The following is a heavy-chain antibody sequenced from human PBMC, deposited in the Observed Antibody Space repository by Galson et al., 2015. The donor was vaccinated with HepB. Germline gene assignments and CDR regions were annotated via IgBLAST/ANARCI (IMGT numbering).Heavy chain of an antibody. Sequence: SVKVSCKASGGTFSSYAISWVRQAPGQGLEWMGGIIPIFGTANYAQKFQGRVTITADESTSTAYMELSSLRSEDTAVYYCARDPEGYCSSTSCSPFDYWGQGTLVTVSS. J-gene: IGHJ4*02. CDR2: IIPIFGTA. CDR1: GGTFSSYA. CDR3: ARDPEGYCSSTSCSPFDY. V-gene: IGHV1-69*13. D-gene: IGHD2-2*01.